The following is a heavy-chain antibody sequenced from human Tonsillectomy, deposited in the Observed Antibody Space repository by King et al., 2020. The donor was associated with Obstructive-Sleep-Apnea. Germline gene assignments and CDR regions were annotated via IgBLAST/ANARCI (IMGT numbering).Heavy chain of an antibody. Sequence: VQLVESGGGFVQPGGSLRLSCAASGFTFSNNWMSWVRQAPGMGLEWVANKKPDGSQQYYADSVKGRFTVSRDNAKSSVYLQMNSLRAEDTAVFYCARIPYSSTLFDYWGQGALVTVSS. CDR3: ARIPYSSTLFDY. CDR1: GFTFSNNW. D-gene: IGHD6-13*01. CDR2: KKPDGSQQ. V-gene: IGHV3-7*03. J-gene: IGHJ4*02.